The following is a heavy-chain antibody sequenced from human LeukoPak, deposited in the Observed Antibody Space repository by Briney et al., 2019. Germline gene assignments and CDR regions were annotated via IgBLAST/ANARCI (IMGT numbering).Heavy chain of an antibody. CDR1: GFTFSDDA. CDR3: ARSVPDYTRFDY. D-gene: IGHD4-11*01. V-gene: IGHV3-23*05. J-gene: IGHJ4*02. Sequence: GGSLRLSSVASGFTFSDDAMNWVRQAPGKGLEWVSTFKTKYNQVYYAESARGRFTITTDNSKNTVYLQMNSLRAEDTALYYCARSVPDYTRFDYWGQGALVTVSS. CDR2: FKTKYNQV.